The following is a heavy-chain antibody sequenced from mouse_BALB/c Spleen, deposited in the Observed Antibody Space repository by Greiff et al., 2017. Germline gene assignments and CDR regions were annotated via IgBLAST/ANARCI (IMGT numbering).Heavy chain of an antibody. D-gene: IGHD1-2*01. CDR3: ARWGYGTSYWYFDV. CDR1: GYTFTSYW. V-gene: IGHV1S81*02. Sequence: QVQLQQPGAELVKPGASVKLSCKASGYTFTSYWMHWVKQRPGQGLEWIGEINPSNGRTNYNEKFKSKATLTVDKSSSTAYMQLSSLTSADSAVYYCARWGYGTSYWYFDVWGAGTTVTVSS. CDR2: INPSNGRT. J-gene: IGHJ1*01.